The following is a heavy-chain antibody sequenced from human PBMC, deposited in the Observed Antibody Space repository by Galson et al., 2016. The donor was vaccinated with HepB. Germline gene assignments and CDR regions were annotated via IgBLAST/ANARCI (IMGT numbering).Heavy chain of an antibody. J-gene: IGHJ4*02. D-gene: IGHD1-26*01. CDR1: GFTFSSYS. Sequence: SLRLSCAASGFTFSSYSMNWVRQAPGKGLEWISSISSSSYIYYADSVKGRFTISRDNAKNSLYLQMNSLRAEDTAGYYCARGDIVGAIFDYWGQGTLVTVSS. CDR2: ISSSSYI. CDR3: ARGDIVGAIFDY. V-gene: IGHV3-21*01.